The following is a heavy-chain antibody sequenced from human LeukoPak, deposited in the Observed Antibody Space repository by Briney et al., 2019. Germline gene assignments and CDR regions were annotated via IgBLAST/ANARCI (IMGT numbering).Heavy chain of an antibody. CDR3: ARRGFCSGSSCFSHAFDI. J-gene: IGHJ3*02. CDR1: GYRFTSYW. V-gene: IGHV5-51*01. CDR2: IYPDDSDT. Sequence: GESLKISCQGSGYRFTSYWIGWVRQMPGKGLEWMGIIYPDDSDTKYSPSFQGQVTISVDKSISTAYLQWSSLKASDTAMYYCARRGFCSGSSCFSHAFDIWGQGTMVTVSS. D-gene: IGHD2-15*01.